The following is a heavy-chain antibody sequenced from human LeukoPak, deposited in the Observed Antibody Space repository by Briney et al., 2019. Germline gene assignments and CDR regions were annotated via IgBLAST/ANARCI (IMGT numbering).Heavy chain of an antibody. V-gene: IGHV1-2*02. D-gene: IGHD2/OR15-2a*01. J-gene: IGHJ5*02. CDR1: GYTFTGYY. Sequence: ASVKVSRKASGYTFTGYYMHWVRQAPGQGLEWMGWINPNSGGTNYAQKFQGRVTMTRDTSISTAYMELSRLRSDDTAVYYCARSIDEIDNWFDPWGQGTLVTVSS. CDR3: ARSIDEIDNWFDP. CDR2: INPNSGGT.